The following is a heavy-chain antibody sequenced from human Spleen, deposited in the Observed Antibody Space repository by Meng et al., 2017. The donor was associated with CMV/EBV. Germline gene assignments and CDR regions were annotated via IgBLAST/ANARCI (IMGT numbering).Heavy chain of an antibody. J-gene: IGHJ4*02. CDR3: ASYYDSSGYEDY. V-gene: IGHV4-30-4*08. D-gene: IGHD3-22*01. Sequence: GQSEGPGPGMVTPSPTFPLTCTVSGGSTSSGAYYWGWIRQPPGKGLEWIGYIYYSGSTYYNPSLKSRVTISVETSKNQFSLKLSSVTAADTAVYYCASYYDSSGYEDYWGQGTLVTVSS. CDR1: GGSTSSGAYY. CDR2: IYYSGST.